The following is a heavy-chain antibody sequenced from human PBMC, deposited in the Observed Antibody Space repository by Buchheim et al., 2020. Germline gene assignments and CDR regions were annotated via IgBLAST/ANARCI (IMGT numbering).Heavy chain of an antibody. Sequence: EVQLVESGGGLVQPGGSLRLSCAASGFTFSRYWMNWVRQAPGKGLEWVANIKQDGSEKYYVDSVRGRFTISRDYAKNSLYLQMNSLRAEDTAVYYCARAGPATDYGMDVWGQGTT. V-gene: IGHV3-7*01. D-gene: IGHD2-2*01. CDR1: GFTFSRYW. CDR2: IKQDGSEK. CDR3: ARAGPATDYGMDV. J-gene: IGHJ6*02.